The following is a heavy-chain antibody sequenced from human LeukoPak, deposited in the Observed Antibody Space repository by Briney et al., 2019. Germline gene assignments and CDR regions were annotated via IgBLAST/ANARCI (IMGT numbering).Heavy chain of an antibody. J-gene: IGHJ4*02. D-gene: IGHD3-22*01. CDR1: TFTFRSYW. CDR3: AKDALNYYDSSGYSR. CDR2: ISGSGGST. Sequence: GGSLRLSCAATTFTFRSYWMTWVRQAPGKGLEWVSAISGSGGSTYYADSVKGRFTISRDNSKNTLYLQMNSLRAEDTAVYYCAKDALNYYDSSGYSRWGQGTLVTVSS. V-gene: IGHV3-23*01.